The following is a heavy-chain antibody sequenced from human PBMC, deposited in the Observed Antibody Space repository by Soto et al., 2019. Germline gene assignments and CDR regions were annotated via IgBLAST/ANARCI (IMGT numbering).Heavy chain of an antibody. V-gene: IGHV3-7*01. D-gene: IGHD3-9*01. Sequence: GGSLRLSCAASGFTFSSYWMTWVRQAPGKGLEWVANIKQDGSEKYYVDSVKDRFTMSRDNAKNSLFLQMNSLRAEDTAIYYCAITLTGSPVLFWGQGTVVTVSS. CDR2: IKQDGSEK. CDR3: AITLTGSPVLF. J-gene: IGHJ3*01. CDR1: GFTFSSYW.